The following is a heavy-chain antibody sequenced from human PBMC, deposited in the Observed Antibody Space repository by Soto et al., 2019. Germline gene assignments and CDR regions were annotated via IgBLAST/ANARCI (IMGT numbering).Heavy chain of an antibody. CDR2: ILPVFGTS. Sequence: QLHLVQSGSEVKKPGSSVRVSCKTSGGTLRNYGLSWVRLAPGQGLEWMGGILPVFGTSNYAQKFQDRLTITADESTNTAYMDLTSLTSDDTAVYYCAREPSRYQSYYFDYWGQGTLVTVSS. J-gene: IGHJ4*02. D-gene: IGHD2-2*01. CDR1: GGTLRNYG. V-gene: IGHV1-69*12. CDR3: AREPSRYQSYYFDY.